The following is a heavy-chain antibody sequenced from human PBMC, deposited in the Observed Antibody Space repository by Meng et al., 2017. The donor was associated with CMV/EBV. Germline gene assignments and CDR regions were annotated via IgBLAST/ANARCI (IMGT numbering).Heavy chain of an antibody. CDR1: GFTFSSYA. CDR2: IYSGGSST. Sequence: GGPLRLSCAASGFTFSSYAMSWVRQAPGKGLEWVSVIYSGGSSTYYADSVKGRFTISRDNSKNTLYLQMNSLRAEDTAVYYCAKGRSIEAPGTRYFDCWGQGTLVTVSS. D-gene: IGHD6-13*01. V-gene: IGHV3-23*03. J-gene: IGHJ4*02. CDR3: AKGRSIEAPGTRYFDC.